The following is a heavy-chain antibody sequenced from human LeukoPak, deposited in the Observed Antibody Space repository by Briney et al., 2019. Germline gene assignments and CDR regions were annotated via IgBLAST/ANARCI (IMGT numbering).Heavy chain of an antibody. J-gene: IGHJ3*02. CDR2: IYTSGST. D-gene: IGHD2-2*01. V-gene: IGHV4-4*07. Sequence: PSETLSLTCTVSGGSISSYYWSWIRQPAGKGLEWIGRIYTSGSTNYNPSHKSRVTMSVDTSKNQFSLDLSSVTAADTAVYYCARQKCTSTSCLTKNAFDIWGQGTMVTVSS. CDR3: ARQKCTSTSCLTKNAFDI. CDR1: GGSISSYY.